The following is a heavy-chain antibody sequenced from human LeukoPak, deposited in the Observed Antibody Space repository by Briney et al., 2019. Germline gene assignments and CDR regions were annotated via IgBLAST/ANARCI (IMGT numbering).Heavy chain of an antibody. J-gene: IGHJ6*03. D-gene: IGHD3-22*01. Sequence: SETLSLTCTVSGGSISNSDYSWGWIRQPPGKGLECIGTIYYSGSTYYKSSLRSRVTISVDTSKNQFSLKLSSVTAADTAVYYCARSSEGRYYYDSSGFSYYYYYMDVWGKGTTVTISS. CDR1: GGSISNSDYS. CDR3: ARSSEGRYYYDSSGFSYYYYYMDV. V-gene: IGHV4-39*07. CDR2: IYYSGST.